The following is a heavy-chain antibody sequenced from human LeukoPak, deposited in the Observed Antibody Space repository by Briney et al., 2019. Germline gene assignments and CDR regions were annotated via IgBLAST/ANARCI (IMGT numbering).Heavy chain of an antibody. CDR3: VREAGGSQWLVSHFDY. V-gene: IGHV1-69*13. J-gene: IGHJ4*02. CDR2: IIPIFGTA. CDR1: GGTFSSYA. Sequence: AASVKVSCKVSGGTFSSYAISWVRQAPGQGLEWMGGIIPIFGTANYAQKFQGRVTITADESTSTAYMELSSLRAEDTAVYYCVREAGGSQWLVSHFDYWGQGTLVTVSS. D-gene: IGHD6-19*01.